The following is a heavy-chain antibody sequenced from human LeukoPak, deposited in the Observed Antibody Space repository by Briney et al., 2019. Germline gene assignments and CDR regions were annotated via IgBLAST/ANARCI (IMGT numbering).Heavy chain of an antibody. Sequence: PGRSLRLSCAASGFSFDDYAMHWVRHTPGKGLEWVSGICWHSGSIGYADSVKGRFTISSDNAKNSLYLQMNSLRAEDTALYYCAKDLGPGYGDYNYYYYGMDVWGQGTTVTVSS. D-gene: IGHD4-17*01. CDR3: AKDLGPGYGDYNYYYYGMDV. V-gene: IGHV3-9*01. CDR1: GFSFDDYA. J-gene: IGHJ6*02. CDR2: ICWHSGSI.